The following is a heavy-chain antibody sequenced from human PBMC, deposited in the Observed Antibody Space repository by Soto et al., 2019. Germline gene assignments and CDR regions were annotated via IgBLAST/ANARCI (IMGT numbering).Heavy chain of an antibody. CDR3: AIVYVIVVVAADY. Sequence: QVQLVQSGGEVKKPGASVKVSCKASGYTFTSYGISWVRQAPGQGLEWMGWISAYNGDTDHAQKLQGRVTMTTDTTTSTAYMELRSLRSDHTAVYYGAIVYVIVVVAADYWGQGTLVSGSS. J-gene: IGHJ4*02. CDR2: ISAYNGDT. V-gene: IGHV1-18*01. CDR1: GYTFTSYG. D-gene: IGHD2-15*01.